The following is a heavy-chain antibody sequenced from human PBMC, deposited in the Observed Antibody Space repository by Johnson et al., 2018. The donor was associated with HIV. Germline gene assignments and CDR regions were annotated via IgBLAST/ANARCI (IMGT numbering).Heavy chain of an antibody. CDR1: GFTLSSYA. CDR2: ISYDGSNK. CDR3: ATVGRNEGRHAFDI. J-gene: IGHJ3*02. Sequence: QVQLVESGGGVVQPGRSLRLSCAASGFTLSSYAIHWVRQAPGKGLEWVAVISYDGSNKYYADSVKGRFTISRENARNSLSLQMNRLRAEDTAVYFCATVGRNEGRHAFDIWGQGTMVTASS. V-gene: IGHV3-30*14. D-gene: IGHD1-1*01.